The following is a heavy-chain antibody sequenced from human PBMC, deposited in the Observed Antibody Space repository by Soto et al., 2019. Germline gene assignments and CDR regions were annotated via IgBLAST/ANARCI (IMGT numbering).Heavy chain of an antibody. CDR2: IIPIFGTA. J-gene: IGHJ4*02. Sequence: QVQLVQSGAEVKKPGSSVKVSCKASGGTFGSYAISWVRQAPGQGLEWMGGIIPIFGTANYAQKFQGRVTITADESTSTAYMELSSLRSEDTAVYYCARDLPPSGGSYLASFDYWGQGTLVTVSS. V-gene: IGHV1-69*01. D-gene: IGHD1-26*01. CDR1: GGTFGSYA. CDR3: ARDLPPSGGSYLASFDY.